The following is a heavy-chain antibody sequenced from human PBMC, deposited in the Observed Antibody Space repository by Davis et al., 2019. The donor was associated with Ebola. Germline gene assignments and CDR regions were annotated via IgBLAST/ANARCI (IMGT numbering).Heavy chain of an antibody. D-gene: IGHD2-15*01. CDR2: IYYSGST. V-gene: IGHV4-39*01. CDR1: GGSISSSSYY. CDR3: ARHVGARLVVSRPFDY. Sequence: SETLSLTCTVSGGSISSSSYYWGWIRQPPGKGLEWIGSIYYSGSTYYNPSLKSRVTISVDTSKNQFSLKLSSVTAADTAVYYCARHVGARLVVSRPFDYWGQGTLVTVSS. J-gene: IGHJ4*02.